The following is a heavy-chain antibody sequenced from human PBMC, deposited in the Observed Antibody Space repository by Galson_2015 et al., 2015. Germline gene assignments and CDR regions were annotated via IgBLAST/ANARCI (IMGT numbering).Heavy chain of an antibody. CDR2: ISPSSGTL. CDR1: GFSVSTYY. D-gene: IGHD6-19*01. V-gene: IGHV3-48*02. Sequence: SLRLSCAASGFSVSTYYMSWVRQAPGKGLEWVSFISPSSGTLHYADSVKGRFTISRDNAKNSLFLQMDSLTDEETAVYYCARDRALHSSSWAFDYWGQGTLVTVSS. CDR3: ARDRALHSSSWAFDY. J-gene: IGHJ4*02.